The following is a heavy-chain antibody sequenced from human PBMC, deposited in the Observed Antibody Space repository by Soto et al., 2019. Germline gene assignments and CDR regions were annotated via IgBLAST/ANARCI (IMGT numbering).Heavy chain of an antibody. J-gene: IGHJ4*02. CDR1: GLTVSTNP. V-gene: IGHV3-66*01. Sequence: EVQLVESGGGLVHPGGSLRLSCAASGLTVSTNPMSWVHQAPGKGLEWVSVIYTGGGTHYADSVKGRFTISRDNAKNTVNLQMNSLRPEDTAVYSCARDGSGHWGQGTLVTVSS. CDR2: IYTGGGT. CDR3: ARDGSGH.